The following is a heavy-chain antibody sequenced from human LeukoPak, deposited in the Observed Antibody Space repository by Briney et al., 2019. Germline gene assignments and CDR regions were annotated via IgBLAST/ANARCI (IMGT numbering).Heavy chain of an antibody. D-gene: IGHD1-26*01. J-gene: IGHJ4*02. CDR1: GFSVSNND. CDR2: IYSGGGT. Sequence: GGSLRLSCAASGFSVSNNDMSWVRQAPGKGLEWVSVIYSGGGTYYADSVKGRFTISRDNAKNTLYLQMNSLRAEDTAVYYCARDRGWEPHYIFDYWGQGTLVTVSS. CDR3: ARDRGWEPHYIFDY. V-gene: IGHV3-66*02.